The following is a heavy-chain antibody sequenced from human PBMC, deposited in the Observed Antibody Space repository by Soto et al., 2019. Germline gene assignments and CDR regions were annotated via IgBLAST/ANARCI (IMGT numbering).Heavy chain of an antibody. J-gene: IGHJ4*01. CDR1: GGSFSGYY. CDR2: INHSGST. V-gene: IGHV4-34*01. Sequence: PSETLSLTCAVYGGSFSGYYWSWIRQPPGKGLEWIGEINHSGSTNYNPSLKSRVTISVDTSKNQFSLKLSSVTAEDAALYYCTRDDEVFFESWGQGTLVTVSS. D-gene: IGHD3-16*01. CDR3: TRDDEVFFES.